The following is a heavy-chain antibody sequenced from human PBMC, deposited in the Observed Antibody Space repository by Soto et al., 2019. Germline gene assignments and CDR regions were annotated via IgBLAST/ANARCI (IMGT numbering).Heavy chain of an antibody. D-gene: IGHD2-15*01. V-gene: IGHV3-74*01. CDR1: GFAFSSEW. Sequence: PGGSLRLSCAASGFAFSSEWMHWVRQAPGKGLVWVSRIDPYDTGITYADSVKGRFTISRDNAKNTLYLQMNSLRAEDTAVYYFTSYSFGGWDPWGQGTPVTVPP. J-gene: IGHJ5*01. CDR2: IDPYDTGI. CDR3: TSYSFGGWDP.